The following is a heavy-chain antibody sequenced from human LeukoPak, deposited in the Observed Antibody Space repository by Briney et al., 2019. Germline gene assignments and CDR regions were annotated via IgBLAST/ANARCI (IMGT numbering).Heavy chain of an antibody. D-gene: IGHD3-22*01. V-gene: IGHV3-23*01. J-gene: IGHJ3*02. CDR2: ISGSGDST. CDR1: GFTFSGYA. Sequence: GGSLRLSCAASGFTFSGYAMSWVRQAPGKGLEWVSAISGSGDSTYYADSVKGRFTISRDNSKNTLYLQMNSLRAEDTAVYYCAKDYYDSSGYLVLDAFDIWGQGTMVTVSS. CDR3: AKDYYDSSGYLVLDAFDI.